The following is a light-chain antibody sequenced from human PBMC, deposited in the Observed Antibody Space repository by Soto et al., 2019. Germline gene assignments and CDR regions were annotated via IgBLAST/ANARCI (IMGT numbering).Light chain of an antibody. CDR2: GAS. J-gene: IGKJ1*01. CDR3: QQYNNWPWT. CDR1: QSVSSN. V-gene: IGKV3-15*01. Sequence: EIVLTQSPGTLSLSPGERGTLSCRASQSVSSNYLAWYQQKPGQAPRLLIYGASTRATSFPARFSGSGSGTDFTLTISSLQSEDFAVYYCQQYNNWPWTFGQGTKV.